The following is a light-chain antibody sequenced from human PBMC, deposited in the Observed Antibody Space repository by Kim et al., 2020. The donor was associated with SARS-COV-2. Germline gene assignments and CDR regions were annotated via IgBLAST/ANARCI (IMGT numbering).Light chain of an antibody. Sequence: GQSVTISCTGTSSDVGGYNYVSWYQQYPGKAPKLMTYDVNKRPSGVPDRFSGSKSGNTASLTISGLQAEDEADYYCYSYAGSYTHVFGTGTKVTVL. CDR1: SSDVGGYNY. CDR3: YSYAGSYTHV. J-gene: IGLJ1*01. CDR2: DVN. V-gene: IGLV2-11*01.